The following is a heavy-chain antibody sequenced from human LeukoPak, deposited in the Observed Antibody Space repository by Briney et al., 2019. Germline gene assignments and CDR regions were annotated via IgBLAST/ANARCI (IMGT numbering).Heavy chain of an antibody. V-gene: IGHV4-39*07. Sequence: SETLSLTCTVSGGSISSTTYYWGWIRQPPGKGLEWIGRIYTSGSTNYNPSLKSRVTMSVDTSKNQFSLKLSSVTAADTAVYYCARGSPSYYYYMDVWGKGTTVTVSS. CDR1: GGSISSTTYY. CDR3: ARGSPSYYYYMDV. J-gene: IGHJ6*03. CDR2: IYTSGST.